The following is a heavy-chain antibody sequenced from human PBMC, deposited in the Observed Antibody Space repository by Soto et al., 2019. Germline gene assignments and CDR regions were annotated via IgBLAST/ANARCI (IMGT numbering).Heavy chain of an antibody. V-gene: IGHV4-34*01. D-gene: IGHD3-16*01. J-gene: IGHJ6*02. CDR2: INDSGNT. Sequence: SETLSLTCAVSGGSFRGYFWSWIRQSPAKGLEWIGEINDSGNTYYNPSFKSRLTISVDTSTSQISLKLSSVTAADTAVYYCARAKGGGANYYYYYGMDVWGQGTTVTVSS. CDR3: ARAKGGGANYYYYYGMDV. CDR1: GGSFRGYF.